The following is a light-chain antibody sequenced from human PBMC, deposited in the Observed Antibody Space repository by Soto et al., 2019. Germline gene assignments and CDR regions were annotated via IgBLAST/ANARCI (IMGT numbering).Light chain of an antibody. CDR3: QQYGSSGT. Sequence: DIVLTRSPGTLSLSPGARSTLSCMASQSVSNNYLAWYQQKPGDAPRLLIYGASNRATGIPDRFSGSGSGTAFTLTIRRLAPEDFAVYYCQQYGSSGTFRQGTKVDIK. CDR1: QSVSNNY. CDR2: GAS. V-gene: IGKV3-20*01. J-gene: IGKJ1*01.